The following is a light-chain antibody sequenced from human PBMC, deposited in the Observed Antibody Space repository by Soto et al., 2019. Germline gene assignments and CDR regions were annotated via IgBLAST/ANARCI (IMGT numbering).Light chain of an antibody. CDR1: QSVSDN. V-gene: IGKV3-15*01. J-gene: IGKJ4*01. CDR2: RSS. Sequence: EIVMTQSPATLSVSPGERATLSCRASQSVSDNLVWYQQKPGQAPRLLIYRSSTRATGIPARFSGSGSGTEFTLTLSSLQSEDLSIYFCQPHNNWPLTFGGGTKVEIK. CDR3: QPHNNWPLT.